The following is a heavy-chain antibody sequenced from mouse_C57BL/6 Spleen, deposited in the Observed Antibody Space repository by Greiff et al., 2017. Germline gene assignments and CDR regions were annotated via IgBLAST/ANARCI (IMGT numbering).Heavy chain of an antibody. CDR3: ARGSYAMDY. CDR2: IDPSDSYT. Sequence: VQLQQPGAELVMPGASVKLSCKASGYTFTSYWMHWVKQRPGQGLEWIGEIDPSDSYTTYNQKFKGKSTLTVDKSSSTAYMQLSSLTSEDSAVYYCARGSYAMDYWGQGTSGTVSS. V-gene: IGHV1-69*01. D-gene: IGHD3-1*01. J-gene: IGHJ4*01. CDR1: GYTFTSYW.